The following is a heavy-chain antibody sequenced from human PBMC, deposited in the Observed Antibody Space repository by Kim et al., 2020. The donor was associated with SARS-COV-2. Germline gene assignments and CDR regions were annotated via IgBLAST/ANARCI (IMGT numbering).Heavy chain of an antibody. CDR1: GFTFSSYA. J-gene: IGHJ6*02. Sequence: GGSLRLSCAASGFTFSSYAMSWVRQAPGKGLEWVSVIYSGDSSTYYADSVKGRFTISRDNSKNTLYLQMNSLRAEDTAVYYCAKDIGSYLFYYYYGMDVWGQGPRSPSP. CDR2: IYSGDSST. V-gene: IGHV3-23*03. CDR3: AKDIGSYLFYYYYGMDV. D-gene: IGHD1-26*01.